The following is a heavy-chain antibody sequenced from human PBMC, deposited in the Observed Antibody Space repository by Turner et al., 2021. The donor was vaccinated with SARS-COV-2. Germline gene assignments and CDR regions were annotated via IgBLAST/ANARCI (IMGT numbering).Heavy chain of an antibody. V-gene: IGHV3-30*18. CDR3: AKGGGSGLLNFDY. Sequence: QVQLVESGGGVVQPGRSLRLSCAASGFTFSSYGMHWVRQAPGKGPEWVAVTSFDGSNKYYADSVKGRFTISRDNSKNTLYLQMNSLRVEDTAVYYCAKGGGSGLLNFDYWGQGTLVTVSS. D-gene: IGHD6-25*01. J-gene: IGHJ4*02. CDR1: GFTFSSYG. CDR2: TSFDGSNK.